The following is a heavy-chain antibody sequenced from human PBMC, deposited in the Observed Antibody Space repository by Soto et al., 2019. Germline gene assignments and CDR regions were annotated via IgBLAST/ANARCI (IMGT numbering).Heavy chain of an antibody. D-gene: IGHD3-3*01. CDR1: GFTFSSYA. CDR2: ISGSGGST. Sequence: PGGSLRLSCAASGFTFSSYAMSWVRQAPGKGLEWVSAISGSGGSTYYADSVKGRFTISRDNSKNTLYLQMNSLRAEDTAVYYCAKKGSITIFGVTISPCDYWGQGTLVTVSS. V-gene: IGHV3-23*01. J-gene: IGHJ4*02. CDR3: AKKGSITIFGVTISPCDY.